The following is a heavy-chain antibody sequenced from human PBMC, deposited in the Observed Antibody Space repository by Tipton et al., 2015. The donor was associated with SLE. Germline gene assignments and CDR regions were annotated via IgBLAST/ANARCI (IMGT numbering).Heavy chain of an antibody. V-gene: IGHV3-33*08. D-gene: IGHD3-3*01. CDR2: IWYDGSSK. J-gene: IGHJ1*01. Sequence: SLRLSCAASGFTFSSYSMNWVRQAPGKGLEWVAVIWYDGSSKYYADSVKGRFTISRDNSKNTLYLQMNSLRAEDTAVYYCARDLNDFWTPQGYFQHWGQGTLVTVSS. CDR1: GFTFSSYS. CDR3: ARDLNDFWTPQGYFQH.